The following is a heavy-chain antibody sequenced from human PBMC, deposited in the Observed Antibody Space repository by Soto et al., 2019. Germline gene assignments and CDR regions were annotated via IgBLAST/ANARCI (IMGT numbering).Heavy chain of an antibody. V-gene: IGHV3-21*01. Sequence: GGSLRLSCAASGFTFSSYSMNWVRQAPGKGLEWVSSISSSSSYIYYADSVKGRFTISRDNAKNSLYLQMNSLRAEDTAVYYCARDQRITGTPRLRRGYYGMDVWGQGTTVTVSS. D-gene: IGHD1-7*01. CDR3: ARDQRITGTPRLRRGYYGMDV. CDR1: GFTFSSYS. J-gene: IGHJ6*02. CDR2: ISSSSSYI.